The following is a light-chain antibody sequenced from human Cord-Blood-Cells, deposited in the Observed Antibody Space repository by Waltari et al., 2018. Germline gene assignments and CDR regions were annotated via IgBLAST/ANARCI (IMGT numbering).Light chain of an antibody. J-gene: IGLJ2*01. Sequence: SYELTQPPSVSVSLGQMARITCSGEALPKKYAYWYQQKPGQFPVLVIYKDSERPSGIPERFSGSSSGTIVTLTIIGVQAEDEADYYCLSADSSGTHVVFGGGTKLTVL. CDR2: KDS. CDR3: LSADSSGTHVV. CDR1: ALPKKY. V-gene: IGLV3-16*01.